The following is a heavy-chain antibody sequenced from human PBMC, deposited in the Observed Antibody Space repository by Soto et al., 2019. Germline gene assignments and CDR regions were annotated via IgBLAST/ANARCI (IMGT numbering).Heavy chain of an antibody. D-gene: IGHD3-16*01. CDR3: PSDNGQWMLND. J-gene: IGHJ4*02. Sequence: QAQLVQSGAEVKKPGASVRVSCRASGYTFTAYGISWVRQAPGQGLEWMGWISGYNGNTKYAQKLQGRVTMTSDTSKTTAHKELKSLSSDDTAVYYCPSDNGQWMLNDRGQGTLVTVYS. CDR2: ISGYNGNT. CDR1: GYTFTAYG. V-gene: IGHV1-18*01.